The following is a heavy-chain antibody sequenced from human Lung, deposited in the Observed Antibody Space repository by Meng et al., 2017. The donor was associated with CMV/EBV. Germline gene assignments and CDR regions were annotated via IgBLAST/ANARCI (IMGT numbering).Heavy chain of an antibody. V-gene: IGHV3-7*01. CDR1: GFTFSSYW. CDR2: IKDEGSEK. D-gene: IGHD1-26*01. CDR3: ARDKYSGTHSFDY. Sequence: ASGFTFSSYWMTWVRQAPGKGLEWLASIKDEGSEKYYVDSVKGRFTISRDNAKNSLYLQMDSLRAEDTAVYYCARDKYSGTHSFDYWGQGTLVTVSS. J-gene: IGHJ4*02.